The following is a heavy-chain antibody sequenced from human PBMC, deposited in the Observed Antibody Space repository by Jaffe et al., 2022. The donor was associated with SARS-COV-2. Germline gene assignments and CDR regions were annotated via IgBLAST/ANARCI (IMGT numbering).Heavy chain of an antibody. CDR3: ASSRLAGPTPYNWFDP. Sequence: QVQLVQSGAEVKKPGSSVKVSCKASGGTFSSYAISWVRQAPGQGLEWMGGIIPIFGTANYAQKFQGRVTITADESTSTAYMELSSLRSEDTAVYYCASSRLAGPTPYNWFDPWGQGTLVTVSS. D-gene: IGHD2-15*01. V-gene: IGHV1-69*01. CDR2: IIPIFGTA. J-gene: IGHJ5*02. CDR1: GGTFSSYA.